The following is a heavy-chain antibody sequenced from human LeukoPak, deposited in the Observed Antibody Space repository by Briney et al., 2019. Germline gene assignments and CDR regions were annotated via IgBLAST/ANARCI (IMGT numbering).Heavy chain of an antibody. D-gene: IGHD5-18*01. J-gene: IGHJ4*02. Sequence: SETLSLTCTVSGGSISSYYWSWIRQPPGKGLEWIGYIYYSGSTNYNPSLKSRVTISVDTSKNQFSLKLSSVTAADTAVYYCARTRTAMVTDYWGQGTLVTVSS. V-gene: IGHV4-59*08. CDR3: ARTRTAMVTDY. CDR1: GGSISSYY. CDR2: IYYSGST.